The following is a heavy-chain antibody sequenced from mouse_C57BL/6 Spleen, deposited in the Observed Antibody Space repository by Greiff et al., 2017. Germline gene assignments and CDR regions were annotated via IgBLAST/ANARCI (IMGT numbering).Heavy chain of an antibody. V-gene: IGHV2-2*01. D-gene: IGHD2-3*01. CDR3: ARNARYDGYSYYYAMDY. CDR1: GFSLTSYG. Sequence: QVQLQQSGPGLVQPSQSLSITCTVSGFSLTSYGVHWVRQSPGKGLEWLGVIWSGGSTDYNAAFISRLSISKDNSKSQVFFKMNSLQADDTAIYYCARNARYDGYSYYYAMDYWGQGTSVTVSS. CDR2: IWSGGST. J-gene: IGHJ4*01.